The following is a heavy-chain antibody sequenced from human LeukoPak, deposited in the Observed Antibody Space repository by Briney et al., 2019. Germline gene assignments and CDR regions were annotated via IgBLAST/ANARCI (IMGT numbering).Heavy chain of an antibody. CDR3: ARDGGYSSSSGGFDY. V-gene: IGHV1-69*06. D-gene: IGHD6-6*01. J-gene: IGHJ4*02. CDR2: IIPIFGTA. CDR1: GGTFSSYA. Sequence: ASVKVSCKASGGTFSSYAISWVRQAPGQGLEWMGGIIPIFGTANYAQKFQGRVTITADKSTSTAYMELSSLRSEDTAVYYCARDGGYSSSSGGFDYWGQGTLVTVSS.